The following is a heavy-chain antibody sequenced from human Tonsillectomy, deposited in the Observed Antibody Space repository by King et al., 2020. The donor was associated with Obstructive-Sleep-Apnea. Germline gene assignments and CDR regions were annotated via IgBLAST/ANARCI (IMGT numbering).Heavy chain of an antibody. V-gene: IGHV4-31*03. CDR2: LYYSGGP. Sequence: QLQESGPGLVKPSQTLSLTCTVSGGSISSGDYSWNWIRQHPGKGLEWLGYLYYSGGPYYNPSLKSRVTISVDTSKNQFSLKLRSVTAEDTAMYYCARAYYYDSSGYYHTDAFNIWGQGKMVTVPS. CDR3: ARAYYYDSSGYYHTDAFNI. D-gene: IGHD3-22*01. CDR1: GGSISSGDYS. J-gene: IGHJ3*02.